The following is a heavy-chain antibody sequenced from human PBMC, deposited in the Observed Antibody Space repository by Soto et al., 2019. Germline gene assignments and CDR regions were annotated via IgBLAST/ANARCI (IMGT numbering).Heavy chain of an antibody. CDR1: GFTFSSYA. V-gene: IGHV3-23*01. Sequence: GGSLRLSCAASGFTFSSYAMSWVRQAPGKGLEWVSAISGSGGSTYYADSVKGRFTISRDNSKNTLYLQMNSLRAEDTAVYYCAKDLKLASSGSYTDYWGQGTLVTVSS. CDR2: ISGSGGST. D-gene: IGHD1-26*01. J-gene: IGHJ4*02. CDR3: AKDLKLASSGSYTDY.